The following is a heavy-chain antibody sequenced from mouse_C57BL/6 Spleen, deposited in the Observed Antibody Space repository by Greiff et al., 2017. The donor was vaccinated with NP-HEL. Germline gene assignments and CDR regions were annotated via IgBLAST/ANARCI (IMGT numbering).Heavy chain of an antibody. CDR1: GYTFTSYW. Sequence: VQLQQSGAELVKPGASVKLSCKASGYTFTSYWMQWVKQRPGQGLEWIGEIDPSDSYTNYNQKFKGKATLTVDTSSSTAYMQLSSPTSEDSAVYYCAITTVMRAMDYWGQGTSVTVSS. J-gene: IGHJ4*01. CDR3: AITTVMRAMDY. D-gene: IGHD1-1*01. V-gene: IGHV1-50*01. CDR2: IDPSDSYT.